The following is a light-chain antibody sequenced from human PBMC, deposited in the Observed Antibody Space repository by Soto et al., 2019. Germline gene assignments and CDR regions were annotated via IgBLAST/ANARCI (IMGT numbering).Light chain of an antibody. CDR2: AAS. Sequence: IQMTQSPGSLSASEGARVQIICGASQSISSCLNWYQKNPGKAPKLLIYAASSLQSGVPSRFSGTGSGTDFNHTISNLQPADFATYYCHQRSSTPITFAQGTRLAIK. CDR3: HQRSSTPIT. CDR1: QSISSC. V-gene: IGKV1-39*01. J-gene: IGKJ5*01.